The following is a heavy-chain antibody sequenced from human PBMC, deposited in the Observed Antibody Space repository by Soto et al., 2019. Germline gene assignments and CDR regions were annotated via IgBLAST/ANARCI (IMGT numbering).Heavy chain of an antibody. CDR3: TRVPPYTVTTAYFDY. D-gene: IGHD4-4*01. J-gene: IGHJ4*02. CDR1: GFTFGDYA. CDR2: IRSKAYGGTT. V-gene: IGHV3-49*03. Sequence: GESLKISCTASGFTFGDYAMSWFRQAPGKGLEWVGFIRSKAYGGTTEYAASVKGRFTISRDDSKSIAYLQMNSLKTEDTAVYYCTRVPPYTVTTAYFDYWGQGTLVTVSS.